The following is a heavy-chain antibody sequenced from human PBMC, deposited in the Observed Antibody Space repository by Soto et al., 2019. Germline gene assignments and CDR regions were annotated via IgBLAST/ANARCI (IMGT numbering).Heavy chain of an antibody. CDR1: GFTFDDYT. V-gene: IGHV3-43*01. D-gene: IGHD3-22*01. J-gene: IGHJ6*02. Sequence: PGGSLRLSCAASGFTFDDYTMHWVRQAPGKGLEWVSLISWDGGSTYYADSVKGRFTISRDNSKNSLYLQMNSLRTEDTAVYYCARAGDYYDSSGPPGGMDVWGQGTTVTVSS. CDR3: ARAGDYYDSSGPPGGMDV. CDR2: ISWDGGST.